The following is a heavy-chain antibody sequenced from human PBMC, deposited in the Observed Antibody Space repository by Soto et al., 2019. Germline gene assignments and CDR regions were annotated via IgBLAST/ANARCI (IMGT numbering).Heavy chain of an antibody. Sequence: EVQLVQSGGDLVQPGGSLRLSCAASGFTFSNYWMHWVRQAPGKGLVWVSRINYDGSSTAYADSVKGRFTVSRDNTKNTVYLKMNSLRAEVAAVYYCARGIRDYWGQGTLVTVSS. CDR3: ARGIRDY. CDR2: INYDGSST. V-gene: IGHV3-74*01. J-gene: IGHJ4*02. D-gene: IGHD3-3*02. CDR1: GFTFSNYW.